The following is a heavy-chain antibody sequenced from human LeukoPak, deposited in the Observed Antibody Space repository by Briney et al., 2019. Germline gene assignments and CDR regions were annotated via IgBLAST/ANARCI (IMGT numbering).Heavy chain of an antibody. D-gene: IGHD1-7*01. CDR2: ISYNGDNK. CDR1: GFTFSSYS. Sequence: GGSLRLSCAASGFTFSSYSMHWVRQAPGKGLEWVAVISYNGDNKYYADSVKGRFTMSRDDSKNTLDLQMNSLRADDTAVYFCARDRHRYRGTNGDGDAFDIWGQGTMVTVTS. V-gene: IGHV3-30*07. CDR3: ARDRHRYRGTNGDGDAFDI. J-gene: IGHJ3*02.